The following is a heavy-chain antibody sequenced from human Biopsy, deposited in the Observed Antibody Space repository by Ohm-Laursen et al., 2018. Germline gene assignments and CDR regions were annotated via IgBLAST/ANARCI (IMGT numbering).Heavy chain of an antibody. CDR3: AKDLGLNYSDRFLFYYGMDV. D-gene: IGHD4-17*01. CDR2: ISWNSDDI. Sequence: SLRLSCAASGFTFDDYAMHWVRQVPGKGLEWVSGISWNSDDIGYADSVKGRFTISRDNARNALHLQMNSLRTEDTALYYCAKDLGLNYSDRFLFYYGMDVWGQGTLVAVSS. CDR1: GFTFDDYA. J-gene: IGHJ6*02. V-gene: IGHV3-9*01.